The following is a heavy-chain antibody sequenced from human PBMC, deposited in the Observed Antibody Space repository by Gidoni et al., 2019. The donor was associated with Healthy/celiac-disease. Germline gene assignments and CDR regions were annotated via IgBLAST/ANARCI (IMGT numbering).Heavy chain of an antibody. V-gene: IGHV5-51*01. Sequence: EVQLVQSGSAVKQPGESLKISCKGSGSSFTSYWIGWVRQMPGKGLEWMGIIYPGDSYTSYSPSVQGQVTISADKSISTAYLKWSSLKASDTAMYYCARPTGYSSGREVDYWGQGTLVTVSS. CDR2: IYPGDSYT. J-gene: IGHJ4*02. CDR3: ARPTGYSSGREVDY. CDR1: GSSFTSYW. D-gene: IGHD6-19*01.